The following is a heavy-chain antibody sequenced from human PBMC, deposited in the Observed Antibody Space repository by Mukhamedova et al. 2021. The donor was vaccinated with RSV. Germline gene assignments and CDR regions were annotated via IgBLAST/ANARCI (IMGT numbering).Heavy chain of an antibody. CDR3: HLKRGSGSLRNLYYFDY. J-gene: IGHJ4*02. CDR2: INHSGST. Sequence: EYMGEINHSGSTNYNPSLKSRVTISVDTSKNQFSLKLSSVTAADTAVYYCHLKRGSGSLRNLYYFDYWGQGTLVTVSS. V-gene: IGHV4-34*01. D-gene: IGHD3-10*01.